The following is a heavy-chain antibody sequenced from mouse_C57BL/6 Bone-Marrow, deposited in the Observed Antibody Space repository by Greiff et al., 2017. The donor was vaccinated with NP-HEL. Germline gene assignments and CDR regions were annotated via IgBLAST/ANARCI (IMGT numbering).Heavy chain of an antibody. CDR3: ASLWIWDREFAY. CDR1: GYTFTSYW. J-gene: IGHJ3*01. D-gene: IGHD4-1*01. V-gene: IGHV1-69*01. CDR2: IDPSDSYT. Sequence: VQLQQPGAELVMPGASVKLSCKASGYTFTSYWMHWVKQRPGQGLEWIGEIDPSDSYTNYNQKFKGKSTLTVDKSSSTAYMQLSSLTSEDSAVYYCASLWIWDREFAYWGRGTLITVTA.